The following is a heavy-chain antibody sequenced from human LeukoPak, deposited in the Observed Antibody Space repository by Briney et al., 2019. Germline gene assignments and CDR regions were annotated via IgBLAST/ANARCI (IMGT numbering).Heavy chain of an antibody. V-gene: IGHV3-23*01. D-gene: IGHD1-1*01. CDR2: ISGDSGGT. CDR1: GFTFSSYW. J-gene: IGHJ4*02. CDR3: AKDGGPTVFYYFDS. Sequence: GGSLRLSCAASGFTFSSYWMSWVRQAPGKGLEWVSGISGDSGGTNYADSVKGRFTISRDNSKNTLYLQMNSLRAEDTAAYYCAKDGGPTVFYYFDSWGQGTLVTVSS.